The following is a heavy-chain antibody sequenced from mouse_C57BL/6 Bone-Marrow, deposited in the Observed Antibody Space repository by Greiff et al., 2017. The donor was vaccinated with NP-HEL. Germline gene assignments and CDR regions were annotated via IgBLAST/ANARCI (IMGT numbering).Heavy chain of an antibody. Sequence: EVQLQQSGPELVKPGASVKISCKASGYTFTDYYMNWVKQSHGKSLEWIGDINPNNGGTSYNQKFKGKATLTVAKSSSTAYMELRSLTSEDAAVYYCARHYSKVDYFDYWGQGTTLTVSS. CDR2: INPNNGGT. D-gene: IGHD2-5*01. CDR1: GYTFTDYY. J-gene: IGHJ2*01. V-gene: IGHV1-26*01. CDR3: ARHYSKVDYFDY.